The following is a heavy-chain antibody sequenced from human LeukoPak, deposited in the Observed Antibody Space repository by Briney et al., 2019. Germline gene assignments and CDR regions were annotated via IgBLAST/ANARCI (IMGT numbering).Heavy chain of an antibody. Sequence: GGSLRLSCAASGFTFSSYAMSWVRQAPGKGLEWVSAISGSGGSAYYADSVKGRFTISRDNSKNTLYLQMNSLRAEDTAVYYCAKDRSGSYFFYFDYWGQGTLVTVSS. V-gene: IGHV3-23*01. D-gene: IGHD1-26*01. J-gene: IGHJ4*02. CDR1: GFTFSSYA. CDR2: ISGSGGSA. CDR3: AKDRSGSYFFYFDY.